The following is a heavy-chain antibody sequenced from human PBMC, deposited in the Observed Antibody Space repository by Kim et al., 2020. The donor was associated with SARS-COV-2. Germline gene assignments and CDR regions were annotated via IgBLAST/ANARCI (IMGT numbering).Heavy chain of an antibody. CDR1: GYTFT. CDR2: INVGNGNT. J-gene: IGHJ5*01. D-gene: IGHD3-10*01. CDR3: AREYYYDSASYGWFDS. Sequence: ASVKVSCKASGYTFTIHWVRQAPGQRLEWMGWINVGNGNTKYSQKFQGRVTITRDTSASTAYMELSSLRSEDTAVYYCAREYYYDSASYGWFDSWGQGTLVTVSS. V-gene: IGHV1-3*01.